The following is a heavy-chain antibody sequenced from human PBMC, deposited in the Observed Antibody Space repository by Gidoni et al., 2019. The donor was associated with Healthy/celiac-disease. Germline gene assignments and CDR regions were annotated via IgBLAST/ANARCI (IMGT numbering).Heavy chain of an antibody. CDR1: GFTCRDYY. Sequence: QVQLVESGGGLVKPGGSLRLSCAASGFTCRDYYMSWIRQAPGKGLEWVSYISSSGSTIYYADSVKGRFTISRDNAKNSLYLQMNSLRAEDTAVYYCARDQTAMVERNYFDYWGQGTLVTVSS. V-gene: IGHV3-11*01. D-gene: IGHD5-18*01. CDR3: ARDQTAMVERNYFDY. CDR2: ISSSGSTI. J-gene: IGHJ4*02.